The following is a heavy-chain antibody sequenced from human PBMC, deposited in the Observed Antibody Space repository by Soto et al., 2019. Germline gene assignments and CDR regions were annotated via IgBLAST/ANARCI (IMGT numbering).Heavy chain of an antibody. V-gene: IGHV4-30-2*01. D-gene: IGHD3-10*01. CDR1: GGSISSGGYS. J-gene: IGHJ6*02. CDR2: IYHSGST. CDR3: ARAGITMVRGVIYYYGMDV. Sequence: KPSETLSLTCAVSGGSISSGGYSWSWIRQPPGKGLEWIGYIYHSGSTYYNPSLKSRVTISVDRSKNQFSLKLSSVTAADTAVYYCARAGITMVRGVIYYYGMDVWGQGTTVTVSS.